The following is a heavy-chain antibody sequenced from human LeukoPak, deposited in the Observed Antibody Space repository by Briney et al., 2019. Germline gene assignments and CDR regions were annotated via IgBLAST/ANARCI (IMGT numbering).Heavy chain of an antibody. CDR2: INHSGST. J-gene: IGHJ4*02. Sequence: SETLSLTCTVSGGSITSSGYYWGWIRQPPGKGLEWIGEINHSGSTNYNPSLKSRVTISVDTSKNQFSLKLSSVTAADTAVYYCARVRPIAARRGGLDYWGQGTLVTVSS. CDR3: ARVRPIAARRGGLDY. V-gene: IGHV4-39*07. CDR1: GGSITSSGYY. D-gene: IGHD6-6*01.